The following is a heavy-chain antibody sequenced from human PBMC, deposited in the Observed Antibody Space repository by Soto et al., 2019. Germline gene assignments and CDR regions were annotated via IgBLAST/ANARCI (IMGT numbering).Heavy chain of an antibody. CDR2: ISSSSSYT. CDR1: GFTFSDYY. J-gene: IGHJ6*02. CDR3: ARVVLGYFYWLYLTGHDYGMDV. D-gene: IGHD3-9*01. Sequence: QVQLVESGGGLVKPGGSLRLSCAASGFTFSDYYMSCIRQAPGKGLEWVSYISSSSSYTNYADSVKGRFTISRDNAKNSLYLQMNSLRAEDTDVYYCARVVLGYFYWLYLTGHDYGMDVWCQGTTVTVSS. V-gene: IGHV3-11*06.